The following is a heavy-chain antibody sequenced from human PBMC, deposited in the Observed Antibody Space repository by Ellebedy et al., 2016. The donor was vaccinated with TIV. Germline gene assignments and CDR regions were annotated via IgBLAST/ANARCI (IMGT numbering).Heavy chain of an antibody. CDR1: GFTFSSYA. J-gene: IGHJ3*02. D-gene: IGHD6-19*01. V-gene: IGHV3-30-3*01. Sequence: GESLKISXAASGFTFSSYAMHWVRQAPGKGLEWVAVISYDGSNKYYADSVKGRFTISRDNSKNTLYLQMNSLRAEDTAVYYCARFPIAVAGPDAFDIWGQGTMVTVSS. CDR2: ISYDGSNK. CDR3: ARFPIAVAGPDAFDI.